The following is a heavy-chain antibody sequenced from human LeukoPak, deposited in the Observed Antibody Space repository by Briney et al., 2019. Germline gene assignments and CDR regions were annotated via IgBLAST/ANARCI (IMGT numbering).Heavy chain of an antibody. CDR3: ARALYYLDY. J-gene: IGHJ4*02. Sequence: SETLSLTCAVSGGSISSGGYSWVWIRQPPGKGLEWIGCIYRGGSTYYNPSLKSRVTISIDKSKNQFSLNLSSVTAADTAVYYCARALYYLDYWGQGTLVTVSS. CDR1: GGSISSGGYS. CDR2: IYRGGST. V-gene: IGHV4-30-2*01.